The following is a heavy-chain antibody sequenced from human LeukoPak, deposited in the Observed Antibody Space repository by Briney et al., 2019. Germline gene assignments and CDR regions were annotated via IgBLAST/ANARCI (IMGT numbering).Heavy chain of an antibody. CDR1: GGSISSGGYY. J-gene: IGHJ4*02. V-gene: IGHV4-31*03. CDR3: ARGGYYDILTGYYKVEYYFDY. Sequence: PSETLSLTCTVSGGSISSGGYYWSWIRQHPGKGLEWIGYIYYSGSTYYNPSLKSRVTISVDTSKNQFSLKLCSVTAADTAVYYCARGGYYDILTGYYKVEYYFDYWGQGTLVTVSS. D-gene: IGHD3-9*01. CDR2: IYYSGST.